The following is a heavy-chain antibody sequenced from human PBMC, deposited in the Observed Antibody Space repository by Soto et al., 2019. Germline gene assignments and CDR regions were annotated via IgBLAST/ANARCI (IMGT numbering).Heavy chain of an antibody. CDR1: GGSISRGGYY. Sequence: QVQLQESGPGLVKPSQTLSLTCSVSGGSISRGGYYWSWIRQHQGKGLEWIGYRYYTGSTSYNPSPKSRLTLSVDTSKNQFSLKLSSVTAADTAGYYCASFRGWPTDYFDYWGQGTLVTVSS. D-gene: IGHD3-10*01. CDR3: ASFRGWPTDYFDY. V-gene: IGHV4-31*03. CDR2: RYYTGST. J-gene: IGHJ4*02.